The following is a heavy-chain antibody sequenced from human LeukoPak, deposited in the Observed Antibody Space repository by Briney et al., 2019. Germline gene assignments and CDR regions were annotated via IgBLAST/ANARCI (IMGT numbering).Heavy chain of an antibody. CDR2: IHSGGTT. V-gene: IGHV4-4*07. D-gene: IGHD3-3*02. J-gene: IGHJ6*03. Sequence: SETLSLTCTVSGDSISDDYYTWMRQPAGKGLEWIGRIHSGGTTNYNPSLMSRVTLSIDKSKRHISLRLTSVTAADTALYYCARDNGSGYTKGYEHYYYYLDVWGKGTTVTVSS. CDR3: ARDNGSGYTKGYEHYYYYLDV. CDR1: GDSISDDY.